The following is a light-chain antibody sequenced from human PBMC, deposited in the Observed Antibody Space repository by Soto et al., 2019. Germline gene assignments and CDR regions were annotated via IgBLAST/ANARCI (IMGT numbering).Light chain of an antibody. CDR3: QQSSSSPLT. CDR2: AAS. CDR1: ESISSY. J-gene: IGKJ4*01. Sequence: DIQMTQSPSCLSASVGDRVTITCRASESISSYLNWYQQKAGRAPKVLIYAASTLESGVPARFSGSGSGTDFTLTISNLQPDDFATYYCQQSSSSPLTFGGGTKVEI. V-gene: IGKV1-39*01.